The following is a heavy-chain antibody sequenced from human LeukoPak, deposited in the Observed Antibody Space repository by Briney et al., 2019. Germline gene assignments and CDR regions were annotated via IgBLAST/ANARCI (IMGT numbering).Heavy chain of an antibody. CDR1: GYSISSGYY. J-gene: IGHJ4*02. D-gene: IGHD3-3*01. Sequence: SETLSLTCAVSGYSISSGYYWGWIRQPPGKGLEWIGSIYHSGSTYYNPSLKSRVTISVDTSKNQFSLKLSSVTAADTAVYYCARHSRSSILGVVMAVSYWGQGTLVTVSS. V-gene: IGHV4-38-2*01. CDR3: ARHSRSSILGVVMAVSY. CDR2: IYHSGST.